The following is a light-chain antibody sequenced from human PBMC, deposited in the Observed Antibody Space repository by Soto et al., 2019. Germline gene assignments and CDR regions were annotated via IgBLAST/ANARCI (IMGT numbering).Light chain of an antibody. CDR1: QSVSSSH. CDR2: DAS. CDR3: QQYGSSPIT. J-gene: IGKJ5*01. Sequence: EIVLTQSPGTLSLSPGERATLSCRASQSVSSSHLAWYQQKPGQAPRLLIYDASSRATGIPERFGGSGSVTDFPLTISRLEPEDFAVYYCQQYGSSPITVXQGTLLES. V-gene: IGKV3-20*01.